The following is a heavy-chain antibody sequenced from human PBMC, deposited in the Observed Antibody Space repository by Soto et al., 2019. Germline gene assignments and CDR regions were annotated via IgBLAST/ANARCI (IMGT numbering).Heavy chain of an antibody. Sequence: EASVKVSCKSSGGTFSSYSISWARQAPGQGLEWMGGIIPIFGTANCAQKFQGRVTITADESTSTAYMELSSLRSEDTAVYYCARGLIFGVVITHYYYYGMDVWGQGTTVTVSS. V-gene: IGHV1-69*13. CDR2: IIPIFGTA. J-gene: IGHJ6*02. D-gene: IGHD3-3*01. CDR1: GGTFSSYS. CDR3: ARGLIFGVVITHYYYYGMDV.